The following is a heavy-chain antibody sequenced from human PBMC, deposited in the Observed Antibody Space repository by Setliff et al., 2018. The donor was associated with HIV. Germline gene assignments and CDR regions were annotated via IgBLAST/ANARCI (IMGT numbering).Heavy chain of an antibody. CDR1: GGSISSYY. CDR2: IYYSGTT. J-gene: IGHJ4*02. Sequence: LTCTVSGGSISSYYWSWIRQPPGKGLEWIGYIYYSGTTNYNPSLKSRVTISVDTSKNQFSLKLSSVTAADTAVYYCARHVGYSSSSLDYWGQGTLVTVSS. D-gene: IGHD6-6*01. V-gene: IGHV4-59*08. CDR3: ARHVGYSSSSLDY.